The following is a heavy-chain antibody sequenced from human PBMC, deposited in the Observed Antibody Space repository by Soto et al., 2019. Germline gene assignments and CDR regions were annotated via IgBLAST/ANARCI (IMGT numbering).Heavy chain of an antibody. Sequence: PSETLSLTCAVYGGSFSGYYWSWIRQPPGKGLEWIGEINHSGSTNYNPSLKSRVTISVDTSKNQFSLKLSSVTAADTAVYYCARGRKLFVTIFGVVLDSYFDYWGQVTLVTVS. J-gene: IGHJ4*02. V-gene: IGHV4-34*01. CDR1: GGSFSGYY. CDR2: INHSGST. D-gene: IGHD3-3*01. CDR3: ARGRKLFVTIFGVVLDSYFDY.